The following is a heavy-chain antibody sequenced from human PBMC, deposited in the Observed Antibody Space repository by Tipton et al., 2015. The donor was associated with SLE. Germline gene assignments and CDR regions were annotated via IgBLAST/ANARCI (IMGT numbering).Heavy chain of an antibody. CDR2: IYYSGST. CDR1: GGSISSYY. Sequence: LRFSCTVSGGSISSYYWSWIRQPPGKGLEWIGYIYYSGSTNYNPSLKSRVTISVDTSKNQFSLKLSSVTAADTAVYYCAGGMPSGSYNYWGQGTLVTVSS. V-gene: IGHV4-59*01. CDR3: AGGMPSGSYNY. D-gene: IGHD1-26*01. J-gene: IGHJ4*02.